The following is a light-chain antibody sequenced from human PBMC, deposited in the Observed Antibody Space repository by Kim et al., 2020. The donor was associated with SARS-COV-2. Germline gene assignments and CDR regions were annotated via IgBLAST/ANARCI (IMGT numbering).Light chain of an antibody. V-gene: IGKV1-5*03. J-gene: IGKJ2*01. Sequence: DIQMRQSPSTLSASVGDRVNITYRASQSVCSWLAWYQQKPGKATKLLIYKASTLEGGVPTRFSGRGSGTEFTLTINSLQPDDFATYSCQQYESHPYTFGQGTKLEI. CDR1: QSVCSW. CDR3: QQYESHPYT. CDR2: KAS.